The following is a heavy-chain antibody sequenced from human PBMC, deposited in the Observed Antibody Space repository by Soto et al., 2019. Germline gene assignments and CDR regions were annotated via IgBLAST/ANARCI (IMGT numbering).Heavy chain of an antibody. CDR3: ARERNYNSGWFDY. Sequence: GASVKVSCKASGDTFTDYYLHWVRQAPGQGLEWMGWINPNSGGTNYAQKFQGRVTMTRDTSISTAYMELSRLGSDDTACYYCARERNYNSGWFDYWGQGTLVTVSS. D-gene: IGHD6-19*01. V-gene: IGHV1-2*02. CDR1: GDTFTDYY. CDR2: INPNSGGT. J-gene: IGHJ4*02.